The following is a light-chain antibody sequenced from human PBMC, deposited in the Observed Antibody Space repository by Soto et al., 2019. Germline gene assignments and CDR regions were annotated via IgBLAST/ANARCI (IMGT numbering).Light chain of an antibody. CDR1: QSVSSN. Sequence: EIVMTQSPATLSVSPGERATLSCRASQSVSSNLAWYQQEPGQAPRLLIYGASTRATGIPARFSGSGSGTEVTLTFSSLQSEDFAVYYCQQYNNWPRTFGQGTKVEIK. CDR3: QQYNNWPRT. CDR2: GAS. V-gene: IGKV3-15*01. J-gene: IGKJ1*01.